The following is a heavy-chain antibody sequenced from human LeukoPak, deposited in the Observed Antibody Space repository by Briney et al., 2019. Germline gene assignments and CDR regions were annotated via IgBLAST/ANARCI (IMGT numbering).Heavy chain of an antibody. CDR2: IYYSGST. CDR3: ARDNGYYDSSGYYAPYYYYGMDV. CDR1: GGSISSGDYY. J-gene: IGHJ6*02. V-gene: IGHV4-30-4*01. Sequence: SQTLSLTCTVSGGSISSGDYYWSRIRQPPGKGLEWIGYIYYSGSTYYNPSLKSRVTISVDTSKNQFSLKLSSVTAADTAVYYCARDNGYYDSSGYYAPYYYYGMDVWGQGTTVTVSS. D-gene: IGHD3-22*01.